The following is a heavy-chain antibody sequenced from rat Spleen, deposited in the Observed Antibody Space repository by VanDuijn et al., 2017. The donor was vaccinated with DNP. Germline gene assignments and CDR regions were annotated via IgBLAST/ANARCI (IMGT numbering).Heavy chain of an antibody. CDR3: ATGVYGGYEDWFAN. D-gene: IGHD1-11*01. Sequence: EVQLVESGGGLVQPGRSMKLSCAASGFTFSNYYMAWVRQAPTRGLEWVAAISTGGGNIYYRDSVKGRFTISRDNGKDTQYLQMDSLRPEDTATYYCATGVYGGYEDWFANWGQGTLVTVSS. J-gene: IGHJ3*01. V-gene: IGHV5-25*01. CDR1: GFTFSNYY. CDR2: ISTGGGNI.